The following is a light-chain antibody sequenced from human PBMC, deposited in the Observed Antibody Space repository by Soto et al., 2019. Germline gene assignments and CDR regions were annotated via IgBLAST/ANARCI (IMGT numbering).Light chain of an antibody. V-gene: IGLV2-14*01. CDR2: EVN. J-gene: IGLJ2*01. CDR3: ASYRSSSILV. CDR1: SSDVGGSNY. Sequence: QSALTQPASVSGSPGQSITISCTGTSSDVGGSNYVSWYQQHPGKAPKLMIYEVNNRPSGVSNRFSGSKSGTTASLTISGLQAEDEADYYCASYRSSSILVFGGGTKLTVL.